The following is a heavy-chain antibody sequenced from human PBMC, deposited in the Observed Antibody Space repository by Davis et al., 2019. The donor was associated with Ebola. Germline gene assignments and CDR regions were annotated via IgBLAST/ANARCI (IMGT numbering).Heavy chain of an antibody. D-gene: IGHD3-22*01. CDR3: AKDIFPGGGYFSYGMDV. CDR2: ISGSGGST. J-gene: IGHJ6*02. CDR1: GFTFSSYA. Sequence: GESLKISCAASGFTFSSYAMSWVRQAPGKGLKWVSAISGSGGSTYYADSVKGRFTISRDNSKNSLYLQMNSLRTEDTALYYCAKDIFPGGGYFSYGMDVWGQGTTVTVSS. V-gene: IGHV3-23*01.